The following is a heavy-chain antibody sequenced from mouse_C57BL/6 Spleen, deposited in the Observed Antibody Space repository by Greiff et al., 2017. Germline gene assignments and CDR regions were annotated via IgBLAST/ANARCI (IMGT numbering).Heavy chain of an antibody. V-gene: IGHV1-50*01. CDR2: IDPSDSYT. J-gene: IGHJ4*01. D-gene: IGHD1-1*01. CDR1: GYTFTSYW. CDR3: ARTPITTETYYAMDY. Sequence: QVQLQQPGAELVKPGASVKLSCKASGYTFTSYWMQWVKQRPGQGLEWIGEIDPSDSYTNYNQKFKGKATLTVDTSSSTAYMQLSSLTSEDSAVYYCARTPITTETYYAMDYRGQGTSVTVSS.